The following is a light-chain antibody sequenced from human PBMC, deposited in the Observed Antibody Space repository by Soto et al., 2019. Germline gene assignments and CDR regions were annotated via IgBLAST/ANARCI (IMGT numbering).Light chain of an antibody. CDR1: QRITRW. V-gene: IGKV1-5*01. Sequence: DIQMTQSPSTLSAAVGDKVTITCRASQRITRWMAWYQQKTGKAPKVLIYDASTLESGVPSRFSGSGSGTEFTLTISSLQPDDFATYSCQQYNSYPITFGQGTRLEIK. CDR3: QQYNSYPIT. CDR2: DAS. J-gene: IGKJ5*01.